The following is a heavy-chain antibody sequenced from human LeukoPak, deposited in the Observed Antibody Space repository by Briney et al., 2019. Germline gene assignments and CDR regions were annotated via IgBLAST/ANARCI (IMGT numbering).Heavy chain of an antibody. CDR2: INGDGSNS. J-gene: IGHJ4*02. CDR3: ARTSPTSHFDF. Sequence: GGSLRLSCVASGFTFTTYWMHCVRQAPGKGLVWVSRINGDGSNSNYADSVKGRLTISRDNARNTLYLQMNGLRAEDTALYYCARTSPTSHFDFWGQGTLLTVSS. D-gene: IGHD3-16*01. CDR1: GFTFTTYW. V-gene: IGHV3-74*01.